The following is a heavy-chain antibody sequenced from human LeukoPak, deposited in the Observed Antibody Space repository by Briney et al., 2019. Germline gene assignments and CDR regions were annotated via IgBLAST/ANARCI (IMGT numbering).Heavy chain of an antibody. CDR1: GYTFTGYY. D-gene: IGHD2-2*01. V-gene: IGHV1-2*02. J-gene: IGHJ5*02. Sequence: ASVTVSCKASGYTFTGYYMHWVRQAPGQGLEGMGWINPNSGGTNYAQKFQGRVTMTRETAISTAYMERSRLRSDDTAVYYCARDYRVVPAAIGNWFDHWGQGTLVTVSS. CDR3: ARDYRVVPAAIGNWFDH. CDR2: INPNSGGT.